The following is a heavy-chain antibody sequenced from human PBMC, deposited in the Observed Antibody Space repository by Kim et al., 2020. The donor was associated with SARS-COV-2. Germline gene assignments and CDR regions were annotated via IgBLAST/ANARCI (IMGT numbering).Heavy chain of an antibody. J-gene: IGHJ3*02. D-gene: IGHD4-17*01. V-gene: IGHV4-31*02. Sequence: NPSLDSRDTISVDTSKNQFCLRLSSVTAADKAVYYCARDRTAVTPGLAFDIWGQGTMVTVSS. CDR3: ARDRTAVTPGLAFDI.